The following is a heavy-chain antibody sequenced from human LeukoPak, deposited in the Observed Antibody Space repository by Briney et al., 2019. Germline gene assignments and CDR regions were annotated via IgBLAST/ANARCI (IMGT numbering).Heavy chain of an antibody. CDR2: INPNSGGT. Sequence: GASVKVPCKASGYTFTGYYMHWVRQAPGQGLEWMGWINPNSGGTNYAQKFQGRVTMTRDTSISTAYMELSRLRSDDTAVYYCARSEESITMIVPLDYWGQGTLVTVSS. CDR1: GYTFTGYY. D-gene: IGHD3-22*01. CDR3: ARSEESITMIVPLDY. V-gene: IGHV1-2*02. J-gene: IGHJ4*02.